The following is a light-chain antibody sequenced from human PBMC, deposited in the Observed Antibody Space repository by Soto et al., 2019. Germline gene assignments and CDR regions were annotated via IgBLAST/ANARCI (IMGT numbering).Light chain of an antibody. CDR2: ADS. CDR3: QQRYNWPIT. V-gene: IGKV3-11*01. CDR1: QSVSGY. Sequence: EIVLTQSPATLSLSPGETATLSCRASQSVSGYIGWYQQKPGQAPRLLIYADSNRATGIPARFSGSGSGTDFTLTISSLEPEDFSVYYCQQRYNWPITFGQGTKVDNK. J-gene: IGKJ1*01.